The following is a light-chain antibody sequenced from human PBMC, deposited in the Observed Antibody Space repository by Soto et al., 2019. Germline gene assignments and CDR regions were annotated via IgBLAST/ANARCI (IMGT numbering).Light chain of an antibody. CDR3: QQFAISTT. CDR2: KAS. J-gene: IGKJ1*01. CDR1: QSIRSW. Sequence: DTQMTQSPSTLSASVGDRVTIPCRASQSIRSWLAWYQHKPGKAPKLLIYKASSLESGVPSRFSGTGSGTEFTLIISSLQPDDFATYYCQQFAISTTFGQGTKMDNK. V-gene: IGKV1-5*03.